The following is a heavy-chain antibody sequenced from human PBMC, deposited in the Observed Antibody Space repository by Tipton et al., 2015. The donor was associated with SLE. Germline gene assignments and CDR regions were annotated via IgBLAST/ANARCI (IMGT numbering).Heavy chain of an antibody. CDR2: ISYDGSNK. V-gene: IGHV3-30*04. D-gene: IGHD7-27*01. J-gene: IGHJ2*01. CDR1: GFTFSSYA. Sequence: SLRFSCAASGFTFSSYAMHWVRQAPGKGLEWVAVISYDGSNKYYADSVKGRFTISRDNSKNTLYLQMNSLRAEDTAVYYCVPTGDRGYFDLWGRGTLVTVSS. CDR3: VPTGDRGYFDL.